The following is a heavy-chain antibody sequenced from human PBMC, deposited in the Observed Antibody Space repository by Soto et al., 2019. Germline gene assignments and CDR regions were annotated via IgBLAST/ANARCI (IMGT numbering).Heavy chain of an antibody. CDR1: GFTFGASA. CDR2: IGSKGETYAT. J-gene: IGHJ4*02. CDR3: AKMEYGLYYSDY. Sequence: GGSLRLSCAASGFTFGASALQWVRQASGKGLEWLGRIGSKGETYATTYAASVKGRFTVSRDNARNSVYLQMSSLRAEDTAFYYCAKMEYGLYYSDYWGLGTLVTVSS. V-gene: IGHV3-73*01. D-gene: IGHD2-8*01.